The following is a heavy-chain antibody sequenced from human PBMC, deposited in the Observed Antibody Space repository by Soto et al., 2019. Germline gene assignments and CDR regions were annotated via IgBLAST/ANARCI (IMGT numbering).Heavy chain of an antibody. CDR3: ARGLSVTLFDY. J-gene: IGHJ4*02. Sequence: WTWLRQYPGRGLEWIGYIYYSGSTFYNPSLKSRVSISVDTSKNQFSLNLSSVTAADTVVYYCARGLSVTLFDYWGQGTLVTVSS. V-gene: IGHV4-31*02. D-gene: IGHD4-17*01. CDR2: IYYSGST.